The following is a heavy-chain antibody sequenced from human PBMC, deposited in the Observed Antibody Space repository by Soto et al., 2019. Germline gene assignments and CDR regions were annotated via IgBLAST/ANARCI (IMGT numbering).Heavy chain of an antibody. CDR3: ARAGGGDYIWGSYRNWFDP. Sequence: SQTLSLTCAISGDSVSSNSAAWNWIRQSPSRGLEWLGRTYYRSKWYNDYAVSVKSRITINPDTSKNQFSLQLNSVTPEDTAVYYCARAGGGDYIWGSYRNWFDPWGQGTLVTVS. V-gene: IGHV6-1*01. J-gene: IGHJ5*02. D-gene: IGHD3-16*02. CDR1: GDSVSSNSAA. CDR2: TYYRSKWYN.